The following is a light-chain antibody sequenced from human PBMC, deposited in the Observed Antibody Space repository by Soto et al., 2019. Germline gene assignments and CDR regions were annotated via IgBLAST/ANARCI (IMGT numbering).Light chain of an antibody. CDR1: SSDVGSYNL. Sequence: QSVLTQPASLSGSPGQSITISCTGTSSDVGSYNLVSWYQQHPGKAPKLMIYEVSKRPSGVSNRFSGSKSGNTASLTISGLQAEDEADYYCCSYASSTPYVFGTGTKVTVL. J-gene: IGLJ1*01. V-gene: IGLV2-23*02. CDR2: EVS. CDR3: CSYASSTPYV.